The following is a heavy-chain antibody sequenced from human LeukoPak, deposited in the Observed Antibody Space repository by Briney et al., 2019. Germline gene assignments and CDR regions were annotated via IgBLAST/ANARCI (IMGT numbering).Heavy chain of an antibody. V-gene: IGHV1-24*01. D-gene: IGHD5-12*01. Sequence: ASVKVSCKVSGYTLTELSMHWVRQAPGKWLEWMGGFDPEDGETIYAQKFQGRVTMTEDTSTDTAYMELSSLRSEDTAVYYCATKERIVATIDFDYWGQGTLVTVSS. J-gene: IGHJ4*02. CDR3: ATKERIVATIDFDY. CDR1: GYTLTELS. CDR2: FDPEDGET.